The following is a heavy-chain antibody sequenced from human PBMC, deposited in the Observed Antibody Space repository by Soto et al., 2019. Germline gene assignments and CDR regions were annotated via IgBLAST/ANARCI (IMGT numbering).Heavy chain of an antibody. CDR2: VYYGGNT. J-gene: IGHJ5*02. V-gene: IGHV4-31*03. Sequence: QILLQESGPGLVKPSQTLSLTCTVSGASISSGGYYWTWIRQYPGKGLEWIGYVYYGGNTNFNPSLRSRVAMSVDRSKNQFSLELKSVTVADTAVYYCARDRASSSWYPLGRQVNWFDPWGQGTLVTVSS. CDR1: GASISSGGYY. D-gene: IGHD6-13*01. CDR3: ARDRASSSWYPLGRQVNWFDP.